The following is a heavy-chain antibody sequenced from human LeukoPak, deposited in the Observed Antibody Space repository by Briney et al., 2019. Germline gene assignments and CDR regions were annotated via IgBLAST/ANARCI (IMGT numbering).Heavy chain of an antibody. Sequence: SQTLSLTCTVSGGSISSGGYYWSWIRQHPGKGLEWIGYIYYSGSTYYNPSLKSRVTISVDTSKTQFSLKLSSVTAADTAVYYCARVPRLSVNMVRGVIRRGACDIWGQGTKVTVSS. CDR1: GGSISSGGYY. CDR2: IYYSGST. V-gene: IGHV4-31*03. CDR3: ARVPRLSVNMVRGVIRRGACDI. D-gene: IGHD3-10*01. J-gene: IGHJ3*02.